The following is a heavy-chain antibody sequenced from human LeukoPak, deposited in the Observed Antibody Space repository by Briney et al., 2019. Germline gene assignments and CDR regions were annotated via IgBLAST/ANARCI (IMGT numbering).Heavy chain of an antibody. CDR2: VYHSGST. Sequence: SGTLSLTCAFSGGSIRSSDWWSWVRQLPGKGLEWIGEVYHSGSTNYNPSLKSRVTISEDKSKNQFSLKLTSVTAADTAVYYCARQDYYDSGAWYFDLWGRGTLVTVSS. D-gene: IGHD3-22*01. J-gene: IGHJ2*01. CDR1: GGSIRSSDW. CDR3: ARQDYYDSGAWYFDL. V-gene: IGHV4-4*02.